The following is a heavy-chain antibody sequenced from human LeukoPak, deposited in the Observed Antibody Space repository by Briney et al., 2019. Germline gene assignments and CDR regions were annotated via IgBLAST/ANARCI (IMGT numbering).Heavy chain of an antibody. Sequence: GGSLRLSCAASGFSISYNYMSWVRQAPARGLEWVSVIYAGGDTYYADSVKGRFTISRDNSKNTVYLQMHSLRADDTAVYYCARISGTLCFDLWGLGTLVTVSS. CDR2: IYAGGDT. CDR3: ARISGTLCFDL. J-gene: IGHJ4*02. D-gene: IGHD1-7*01. CDR1: GFSISYNY. V-gene: IGHV3-66*01.